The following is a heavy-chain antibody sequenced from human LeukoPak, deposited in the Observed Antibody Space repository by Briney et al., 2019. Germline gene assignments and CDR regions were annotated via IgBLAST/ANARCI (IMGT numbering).Heavy chain of an antibody. CDR2: IIPIFGTA. J-gene: IGHJ5*02. Sequence: ASVKVSCKASGGTFSSYAVSWVRQAPGQGLEWMGGIIPIFGTANYAQKFQGRVTITADESTSTAYMELSSLRSEDTAVYYCARHPPLWAENNNWFDPWGQGTLVTVSS. D-gene: IGHD2/OR15-2a*01. V-gene: IGHV1-69*01. CDR1: GGTFSSYA. CDR3: ARHPPLWAENNNWFDP.